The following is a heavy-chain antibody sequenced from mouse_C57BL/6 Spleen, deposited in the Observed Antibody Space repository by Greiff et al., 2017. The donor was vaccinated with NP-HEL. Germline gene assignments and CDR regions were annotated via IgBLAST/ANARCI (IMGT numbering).Heavy chain of an antibody. J-gene: IGHJ1*03. CDR3: ARRDYQSRYFEV. D-gene: IGHD2-4*01. Sequence: QVQLQQSGAELVMPGASVKLSCKASGYTFTSYWMHWVKQRPGQGLEWIGEIDPSDSYTNYNQKFKGKSTLTVDKSSSTAYMQLSSLTSEDSAVYYCARRDYQSRYFEVWGTGTTVTVSS. V-gene: IGHV1-69*01. CDR1: GYTFTSYW. CDR2: IDPSDSYT.